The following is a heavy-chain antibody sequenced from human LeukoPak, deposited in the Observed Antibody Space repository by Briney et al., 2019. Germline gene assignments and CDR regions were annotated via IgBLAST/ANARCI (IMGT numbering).Heavy chain of an antibody. V-gene: IGHV4-39*02. D-gene: IGHD3-22*01. CDR1: GGSIRSGSHY. J-gene: IGHJ4*02. CDR2: IYYSGST. Sequence: SETLSLTCTVSGGSIRSGSHYWAWIRQPPGKGLEWIGSIYYSGSTYYNPSLENRVTISIDTSKNHFSLKLSSLSAADTSVYYCTKRDDSGGNLVDLWGQGTLVTVS. CDR3: TKRDDSGGNLVDL.